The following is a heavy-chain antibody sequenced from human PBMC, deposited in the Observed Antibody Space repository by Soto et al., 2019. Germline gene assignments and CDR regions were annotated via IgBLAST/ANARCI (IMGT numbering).Heavy chain of an antibody. J-gene: IGHJ5*02. V-gene: IGHV3-73*01. CDR3: TRLKNYYASGSYYIPAYNWLDP. CDR1: GFTFSGSA. D-gene: IGHD3-10*01. Sequence: PRLSCAASGFTFSGSAMHWVRQASGKGLEWVGRIRSKSNSYATAYAASVKGRFTISRDDSKNTAYLQMNSLKTEDTAVYYCTRLKNYYASGSYYIPAYNWLDPCGQGTLVTVYS. CDR2: IRSKSNSYAT.